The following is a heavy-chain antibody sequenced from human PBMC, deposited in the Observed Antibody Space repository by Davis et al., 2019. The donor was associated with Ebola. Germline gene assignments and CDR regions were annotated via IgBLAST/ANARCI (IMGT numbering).Heavy chain of an antibody. CDR1: GGSFSGYY. CDR3: ARDRSSSWAFDI. Sequence: GSLRLSCAVYGGSFSGYYWSWIRQPPGKGLEWIGEINHSGSTNYNPSLKSRVTISVDTSKNQFSLKLSSVTAADTAVYYCARDRSSSWAFDIWGQGTMVTVSS. V-gene: IGHV4-34*01. CDR2: INHSGST. J-gene: IGHJ3*02. D-gene: IGHD6-13*01.